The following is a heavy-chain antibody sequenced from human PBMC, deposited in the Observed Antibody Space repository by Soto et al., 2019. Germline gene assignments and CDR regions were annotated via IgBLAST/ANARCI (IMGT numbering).Heavy chain of an antibody. Sequence: QVRLQESGPGLVKPSETLSLTCTVSGGSIISYYWSWIRQPPVRGLEWIGFIYYAGSTKYNPSLNRRVTISVDTSKNQFSLTVTSVTAADTAVYYCARRIVATDTFDYWGQGTLVTIYS. D-gene: IGHD5-12*01. V-gene: IGHV4-59*08. CDR1: GGSIISYY. CDR3: ARRIVATDTFDY. CDR2: IYYAGST. J-gene: IGHJ4*02.